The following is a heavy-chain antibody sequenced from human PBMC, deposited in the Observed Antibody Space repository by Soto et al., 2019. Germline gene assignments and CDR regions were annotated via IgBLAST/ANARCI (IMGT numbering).Heavy chain of an antibody. CDR1: GFTFSSYA. CDR3: ARDHLALYSSSLFDY. CDR2: ISYDGSNK. V-gene: IGHV3-30-3*01. D-gene: IGHD6-6*01. J-gene: IGHJ4*02. Sequence: QVQLVESGGGVVQPGRSLRLSCAASGFTFSSYAMHWVRQAPGKGLEWVAVISYDGSNKYYADSVKGRFTISRDNSKNTLYLQMNSLRAEDTAVYYCARDHLALYSSSLFDYWGQGTLVTVSS.